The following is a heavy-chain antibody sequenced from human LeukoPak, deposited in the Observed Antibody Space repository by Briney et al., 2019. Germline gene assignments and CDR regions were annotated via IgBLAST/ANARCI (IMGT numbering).Heavy chain of an antibody. V-gene: IGHV3-7*01. D-gene: IGHD6-13*01. J-gene: IGHJ4*02. Sequence: GGSLRLSCAASGFTFTNYWMSWVRQAPGKGLELVANIKQDRSEKYYVDSVKGRFTISRDNAKNSLYLQMNSLRAEDTPVYYCARDSRYSSSWSDYWGQGTLVTVSS. CDR2: IKQDRSEK. CDR1: GFTFTNYW. CDR3: ARDSRYSSSWSDY.